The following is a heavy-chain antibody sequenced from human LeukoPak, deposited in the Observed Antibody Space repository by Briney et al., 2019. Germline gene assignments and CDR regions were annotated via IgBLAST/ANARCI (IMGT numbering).Heavy chain of an antibody. J-gene: IGHJ6*02. V-gene: IGHV3-23*01. CDR2: ISGSGGST. D-gene: IGHD3-3*01. CDR1: GFTFSSYA. Sequence: GGSLRLSCAASGFTFSSYAMSWVRQAPGKGLEWVSAISGSGGSTYYADSVKGRFTISRDNSKNTLYLQMNSLRAEDTAVYYRAKDQSEYYDFWGGYWNYYYGMDVWGQGTTVTVSS. CDR3: AKDQSEYYDFWGGYWNYYYGMDV.